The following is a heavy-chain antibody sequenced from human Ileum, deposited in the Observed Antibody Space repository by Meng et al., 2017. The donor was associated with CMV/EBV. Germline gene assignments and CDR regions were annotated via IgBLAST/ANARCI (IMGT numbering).Heavy chain of an antibody. V-gene: IGHV3-74*01. J-gene: IGHJ4*02. Sequence: GEAGGGLVQPGESLRLSCVASGFIFSSSWMHWVRQVPGKGLVWVSRIKSDGSNTDYADSVKGRFAISRDNAKNTLYMQMNSLRVEDTAVYYCIRSGYMNARWDYWGRGTLVTVSS. CDR1: GFIFSSSW. CDR2: IKSDGSNT. D-gene: IGHD6-13*01. CDR3: IRSGYMNARWDY.